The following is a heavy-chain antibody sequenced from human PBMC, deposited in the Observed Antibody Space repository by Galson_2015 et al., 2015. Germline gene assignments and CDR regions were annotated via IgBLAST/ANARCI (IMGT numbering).Heavy chain of an antibody. Sequence: SLRLSCAASGFTFSSYAMSWVRQAPGKGLEWVSAISGSGGSTYYADSVKGRFTISRDNSKNTLYPQMNSLRAEDTAVYYCAKDVGGDSPQYYFDSWGQGTLVTVSS. D-gene: IGHD3-16*01. CDR1: GFTFSSYA. V-gene: IGHV3-23*01. J-gene: IGHJ4*02. CDR3: AKDVGGDSPQYYFDS. CDR2: ISGSGGST.